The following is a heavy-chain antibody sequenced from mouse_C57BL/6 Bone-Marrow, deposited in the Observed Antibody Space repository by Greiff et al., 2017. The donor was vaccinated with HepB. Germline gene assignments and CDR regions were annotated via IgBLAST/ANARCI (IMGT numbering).Heavy chain of an antibody. CDR1: GYSITSGYY. CDR2: ISYDGSN. Sequence: EVQLQESGPGLVKPSQSLSLTCSVTGYSITSGYYWNWIRQFPGNKLEWMGYISYDGSNNYNPSLKNRISITRDTSKNQFFLKLNSVTTEDTATYYCASQGGNYVGYYAMDYWGQGTSVTVSS. CDR3: ASQGGNYVGYYAMDY. D-gene: IGHD2-1*01. J-gene: IGHJ4*01. V-gene: IGHV3-6*01.